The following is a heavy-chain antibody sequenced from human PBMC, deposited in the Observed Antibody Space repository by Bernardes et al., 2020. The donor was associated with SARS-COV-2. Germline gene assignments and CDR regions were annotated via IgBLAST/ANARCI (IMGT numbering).Heavy chain of an antibody. CDR3: ARSRISSNYYYSGMDV. Sequence: GGSLRLSCAASGFTFGNYVMNWVRQAPGKGLEWVSGVFGSGGPTYYADSVKGRFTISRDNSKNTLYLQMNSLRAEDTATYYCARSRISSNYYYSGMDVWGQGTTVTVSS. V-gene: IGHV3-23*01. CDR1: GFTFGNYV. CDR2: VFGSGGPT. J-gene: IGHJ6*02.